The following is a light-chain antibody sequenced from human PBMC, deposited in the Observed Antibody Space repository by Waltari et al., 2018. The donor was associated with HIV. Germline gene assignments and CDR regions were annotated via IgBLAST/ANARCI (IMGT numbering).Light chain of an antibody. CDR1: SSNIGSNT. CDR3: AAWDDSLNGVV. Sequence: SVLTQPPSASGTPGQRVTTSCSGSSSNIGSNTVNWYQQRPGTAPKLLIYSNNQRPSGVADRFSGSKSGTSASLAISGLQSEDEADYYCAAWDDSLNGVVFGGGTKLTVL. J-gene: IGLJ2*01. CDR2: SNN. V-gene: IGLV1-44*01.